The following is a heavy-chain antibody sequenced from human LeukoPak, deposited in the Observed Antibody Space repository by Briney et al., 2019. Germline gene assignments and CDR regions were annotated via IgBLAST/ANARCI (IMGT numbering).Heavy chain of an antibody. CDR1: GDPVSSNIYY. Sequence: PSETLSLTCSVSGDPVSSNIYYWTWLRQPPGRGLEWVGSIYYSAETNYNPSLKRRVIISVDTSNNHFSLRLSSVTVADTAVYYCARGYSSGWYINWFDPWGQGTLVTVSS. D-gene: IGHD6-19*01. CDR3: ARGYSSGWYINWFDP. CDR2: IYYSAET. V-gene: IGHV4-61*03. J-gene: IGHJ5*02.